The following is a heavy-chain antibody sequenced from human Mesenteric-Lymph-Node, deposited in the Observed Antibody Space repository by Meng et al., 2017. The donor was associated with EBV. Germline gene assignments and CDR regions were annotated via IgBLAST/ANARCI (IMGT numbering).Heavy chain of an antibody. CDR3: VRGPWNN. Sequence: EVQLLDAGGDWVQPGGSLRLSCAASGFSFNFYVMSWVRQAPGKGLEWVSVIYTDGSTYYADSVKGRFTISRDNSKNTLFIQMNNLRVDDTAVYYCVRGPWNNWGQGTLVTVSS. CDR1: GFSFNFYV. D-gene: IGHD1/OR15-1a*01. J-gene: IGHJ4*02. V-gene: IGHV3-23*03. CDR2: IYTDGST.